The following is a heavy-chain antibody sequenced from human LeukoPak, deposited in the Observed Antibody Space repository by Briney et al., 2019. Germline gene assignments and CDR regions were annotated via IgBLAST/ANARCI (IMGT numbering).Heavy chain of an antibody. V-gene: IGHV3-23*05. CDR3: ARHCSSTSCLDGV. D-gene: IGHD2-2*01. J-gene: IGHJ4*02. CDR2: FKTNYNQV. CDR1: GFTFSDYA. Sequence: GGSLRLSCVASGFTFSDYAMNWVRQAPGKGLEWVSTFKTNYNQVYYAESVRGRFTISTDNSKNTAYLQMNSLRAEDTAVYYCARHCSSTSCLDGVWGQGTLVTVSS.